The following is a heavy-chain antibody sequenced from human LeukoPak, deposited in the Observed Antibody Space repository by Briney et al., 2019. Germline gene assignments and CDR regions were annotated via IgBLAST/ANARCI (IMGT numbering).Heavy chain of an antibody. D-gene: IGHD3-10*01. CDR1: GGSFSGYY. CDR2: INHSGST. V-gene: IGHV4-34*01. Sequence: SETLSLTCAVYGGSFSGYYWSWIRQPPGKGLEWIGEINHSGSTNYNPSLKSRVTISVDTSKNQFSLKLSSVTAADTAVYYCARRLGKRTYYYGSGSYQSSCWFDPWGQGTLVTVSS. CDR3: ARRLGKRTYYYGSGSYQSSCWFDP. J-gene: IGHJ5*02.